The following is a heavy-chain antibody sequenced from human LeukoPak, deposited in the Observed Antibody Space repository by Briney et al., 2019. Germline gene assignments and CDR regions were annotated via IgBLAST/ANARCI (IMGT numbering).Heavy chain of an antibody. Sequence: PGGSLRLSCAASGFTFSNAWMSWVRQAPVKGLEWVGRIKSKTDGGTIDYAAPVKGRFTISRDDSKNTLYLQMNSLKTEDTAAYYCTTLLPYSSSWYATRNRKRYYFDYWGQGTLVTVSS. CDR2: IKSKTDGGTI. D-gene: IGHD6-13*01. J-gene: IGHJ4*02. CDR1: GFTFSNAW. V-gene: IGHV3-15*01. CDR3: TTLLPYSSSWYATRNRKRYYFDY.